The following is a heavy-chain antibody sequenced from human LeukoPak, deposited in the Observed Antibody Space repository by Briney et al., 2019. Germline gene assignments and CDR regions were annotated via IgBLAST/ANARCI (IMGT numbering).Heavy chain of an antibody. CDR2: ISAYNGNT. CDR3: ARRYSSSWHPKGQGWFDP. J-gene: IGHJ5*02. V-gene: IGHV1-18*01. CDR1: GYTFTSYG. Sequence: ASVKVSCKASGYTFTSYGISWVRQAPGQGLEWMGWISAYNGNTNYAQKLQGRVTMTTDTSTSTAYMELRSLRSDDTAVYYCARRYSSSWHPKGQGWFDPWGQGTLVTVSS. D-gene: IGHD6-13*01.